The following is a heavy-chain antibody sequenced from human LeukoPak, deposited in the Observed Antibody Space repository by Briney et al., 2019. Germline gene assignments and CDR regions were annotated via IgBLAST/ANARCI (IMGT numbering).Heavy chain of an antibody. J-gene: IGHJ3*01. Sequence: SQTLSLTCSVSGASIDSHYYYWTWIRQPPGKGLEWVGFISGNGDTYYNPSLESRVTISRDTSKNQFSLRLSSVSATDTAVFYCASLASDNGQHVGALDFWGQGTWVTVSS. CDR2: ISGNGDT. CDR3: ASLASDNGQHVGALDF. V-gene: IGHV4-30-4*01. CDR1: GASIDSHYYY. D-gene: IGHD4-17*01.